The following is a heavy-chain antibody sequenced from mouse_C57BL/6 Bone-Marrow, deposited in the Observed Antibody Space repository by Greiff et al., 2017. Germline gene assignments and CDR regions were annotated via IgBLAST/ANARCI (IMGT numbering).Heavy chain of an antibody. V-gene: IGHV1-72*01. CDR3: ARSYFDY. Sequence: QVQLQQPGAELVKPGASVKLSCKASGYTFTSYWMHWVKQRPGLGLEWIGMLDPNSGGTQYNEMFQSKATLTVDKPSSTDYMHLSSLSSEDSAVYYCARSYFDYWGLGTTLTVAS. CDR2: LDPNSGGT. J-gene: IGHJ2*01. CDR1: GYTFTSYW.